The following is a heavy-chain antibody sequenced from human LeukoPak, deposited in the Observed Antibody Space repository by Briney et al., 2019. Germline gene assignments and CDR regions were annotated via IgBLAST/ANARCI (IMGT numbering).Heavy chain of an antibody. D-gene: IGHD5-24*01. J-gene: IGHJ5*02. V-gene: IGHV1-2*02. CDR3: ARGQYNYGRDWFDP. CDR1: GYTFTSYA. Sequence: GASVKVSCKASGYTFTSYAMNWVRQAPGQGLEWMGWINPNSGITNSAQKFQGRVTMTRDTSISTAYMELSRLRSDDTAVYYCARGQYNYGRDWFDPWGQGTLVTVSS. CDR2: INPNSGIT.